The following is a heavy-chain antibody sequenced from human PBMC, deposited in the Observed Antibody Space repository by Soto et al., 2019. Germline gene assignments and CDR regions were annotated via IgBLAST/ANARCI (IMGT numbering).Heavy chain of an antibody. V-gene: IGHV4-59*01. J-gene: IGHJ5*02. CDR2: IYYSGST. CDR3: AKDPSYPPYYDFWSGYYTGMMPPPIDP. CDR1: GGSMSGYY. Sequence: PSETLSLTCTFSGGSMSGYYWSWLRQAPGKGLEWIGYIYYSGSTNYNPSLKSRVTISVDTSKNQFSLYLQMNSLRAEDTAVYYCAKDPSYPPYYDFWSGYYTGMMPPPIDPWGQGTLVTVSS. D-gene: IGHD3-3*01.